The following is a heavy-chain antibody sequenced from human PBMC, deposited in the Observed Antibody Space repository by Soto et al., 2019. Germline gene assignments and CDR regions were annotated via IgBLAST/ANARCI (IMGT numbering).Heavy chain of an antibody. J-gene: IGHJ6*02. V-gene: IGHV3-48*02. D-gene: IGHD3-22*01. CDR3: ARDRFYYDSSGYYVSKHPYYYYYGMDV. CDR1: GFAFSSYS. CDR2: ISSSSSTI. Sequence: GGSLRLSCAASGFAFSSYSMNWVRQAPGKGLEWVSYISSSSSTIYYADSVKGRFTISRDNAKNSLYLQMNSLRDEDTAVYYCARDRFYYDSSGYYVSKHPYYYYYGMDVWGQGTTVTVSS.